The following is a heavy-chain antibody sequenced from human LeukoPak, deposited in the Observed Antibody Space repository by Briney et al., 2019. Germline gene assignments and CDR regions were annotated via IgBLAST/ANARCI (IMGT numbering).Heavy chain of an antibody. V-gene: IGHV4-4*07. D-gene: IGHD3-10*01. CDR1: GGSISSYY. Sequence: SETLSLTCTVSGGSISSYYWSWIRQPAGKGLEWIGRIYTSGSTNYNPSLKSRVTMSVDTSKNQFSLKLSSVTAADTAVYYCARVHGSGSPQYNWFDSWGQGTLVTVSS. J-gene: IGHJ5*01. CDR2: IYTSGST. CDR3: ARVHGSGSPQYNWFDS.